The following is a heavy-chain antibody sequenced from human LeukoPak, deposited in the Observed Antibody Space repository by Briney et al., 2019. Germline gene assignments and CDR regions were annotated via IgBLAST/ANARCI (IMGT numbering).Heavy chain of an antibody. V-gene: IGHV3-30*18. CDR2: ISYDGSDK. CDR3: AKVRTSRTHYYYYMDV. D-gene: IGHD1-7*01. Sequence: PGRSLRLSCAASGFTFSSYGMHWVRQAPGKGLEWVAIISYDGSDKYYADSVKGRFTISRDNSKNTLYLQMNSLRAEDTAVYYCAKVRTSRTHYYYYMDVWGKGTTVTVSS. J-gene: IGHJ6*03. CDR1: GFTFSSYG.